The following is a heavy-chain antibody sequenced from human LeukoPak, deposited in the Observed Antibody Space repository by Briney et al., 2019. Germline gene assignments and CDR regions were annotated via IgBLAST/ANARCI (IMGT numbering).Heavy chain of an antibody. CDR1: GYTFTSYD. CDR3: AIVHYCSSTSCFDWFDP. CDR2: MNPNSGNT. V-gene: IGHV1-8*01. D-gene: IGHD2-2*01. J-gene: IGHJ5*02. Sequence: ASVKVSCKASGYTFTSYDINWVQQATGQGLEWMGWMNPNSGNTGYAQKFQGRVTMTRNTSISTAYMELSSLRSEDTAVYYCAIVHYCSSTSCFDWFDPWGQGTLVTVSS.